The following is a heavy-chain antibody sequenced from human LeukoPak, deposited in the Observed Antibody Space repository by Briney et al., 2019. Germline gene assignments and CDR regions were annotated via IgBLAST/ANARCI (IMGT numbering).Heavy chain of an antibody. V-gene: IGHV4-38-2*02. CDR1: GYSISSGYY. D-gene: IGHD5-12*01. J-gene: IGHJ4*02. Sequence: SEALSLTCTVSGYSISSGYYWGWIRQPPGKGLEWIGSIYHSGSTYYNTSLKSRVTISVDTSKNQFSLKLSSVTAADTAVYYCARDRSGYSGYDLDYWGQGTLVAASS. CDR2: IYHSGST. CDR3: ARDRSGYSGYDLDY.